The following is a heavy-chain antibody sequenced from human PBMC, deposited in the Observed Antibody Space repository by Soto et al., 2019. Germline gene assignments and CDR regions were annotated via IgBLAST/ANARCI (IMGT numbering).Heavy chain of an antibody. V-gene: IGHV3-23*01. CDR1: GFTFSSYA. J-gene: IGHJ3*02. CDR3: AKEAFTVTTLRDAFDI. D-gene: IGHD4-17*01. CDR2: ISGSGGST. Sequence: GGSLRLSCAASGFTFSSYAMSWVRQAPGKGLEWVSAISGSGGSTYYADSVKGRFTISRDNSKNTLYLQMNSLRAEDTAVYYCAKEAFTVTTLRDAFDIWGQGTMVTVSS.